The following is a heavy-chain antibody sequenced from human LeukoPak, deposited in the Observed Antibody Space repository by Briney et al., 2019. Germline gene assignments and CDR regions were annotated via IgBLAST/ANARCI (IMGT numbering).Heavy chain of an antibody. CDR3: ARVDEDIVVVPAAMPFYCYYGMDV. J-gene: IGHJ6*04. Sequence: GGSLRLSCAASGFTFSSYWMSWVRQAPGKGLEWVANIKQDGSEKYYVDSVKGRFTISRDNAKNSLYLQMNSLRAEDTAVYYCARVDEDIVVVPAAMPFYCYYGMDVWGKGTTVTVSS. D-gene: IGHD2-2*01. CDR2: IKQDGSEK. V-gene: IGHV3-7*03. CDR1: GFTFSSYW.